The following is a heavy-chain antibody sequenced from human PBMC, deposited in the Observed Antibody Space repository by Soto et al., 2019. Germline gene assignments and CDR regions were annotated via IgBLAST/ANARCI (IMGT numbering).Heavy chain of an antibody. CDR3: ARGIDIVVVPAARGYNWFDP. V-gene: IGHV4-61*08. Sequence: SETLSLTCAVSGGSISSGGYSWSWIRQPPGKGLEWIGYIYYSGSTNYNPSLKSRVTISVDTSKNQFSLKLSSVTAADTAVYYCARGIDIVVVPAARGYNWFDPWGQGTLVTVSS. CDR2: IYYSGST. CDR1: GGSISSGGYS. J-gene: IGHJ5*02. D-gene: IGHD2-2*01.